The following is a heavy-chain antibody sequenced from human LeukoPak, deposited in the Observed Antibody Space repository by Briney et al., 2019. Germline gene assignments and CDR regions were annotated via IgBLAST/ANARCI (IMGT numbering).Heavy chain of an antibody. J-gene: IGHJ4*02. Sequence: SETLSLTCTVSGGSISSYYWSWIRQPAGKGLEWIGRIYTSGSTNYNPSLKSRVTMSVDTSKNQFSLKLSSVTAADTAVYYCARGFSAYYDSSGYYVREAGLDYWGQGTLVTVSS. CDR2: IYTSGST. CDR3: ARGFSAYYDSSGYYVREAGLDY. V-gene: IGHV4-4*07. D-gene: IGHD3-22*01. CDR1: GGSISSYY.